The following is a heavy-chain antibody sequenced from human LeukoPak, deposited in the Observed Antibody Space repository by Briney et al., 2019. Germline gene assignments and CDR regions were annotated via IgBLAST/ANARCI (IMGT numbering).Heavy chain of an antibody. CDR3: ATEGIAAAGTSGPYWYFDL. CDR2: FDPEDGET. Sequence: ASVKVSCKVSGYTLTELSMHWVRQAPGKGLEWMGGFDPEDGETIYAQKFQGRVTMTEDTSTDTAYMELSSLRSEDTAVYYCATEGIAAAGTSGPYWYFDLWGRGTLVTVSS. V-gene: IGHV1-24*01. D-gene: IGHD6-13*01. CDR1: GYTLTELS. J-gene: IGHJ2*01.